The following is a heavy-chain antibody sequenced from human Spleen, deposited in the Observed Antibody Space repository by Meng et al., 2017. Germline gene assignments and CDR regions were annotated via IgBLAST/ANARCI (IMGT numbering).Heavy chain of an antibody. J-gene: IGHJ5*02. CDR3: VRSSGWVRTGFDP. CDR1: GGSISTSGYY. CDR2: IGHSGIT. D-gene: IGHD6-19*01. Sequence: QPQLKESGPGQGKPSETLSLTCSASGGSISTSGYYWGWIRQPPGKGLEWIGSIGHSGITYYTPSLKSRVTVSIDTFKSQFSLKLTSVTAADTAVYYCVRSSGWVRTGFDPWGQGTLVTVSS. V-gene: IGHV4-39*01.